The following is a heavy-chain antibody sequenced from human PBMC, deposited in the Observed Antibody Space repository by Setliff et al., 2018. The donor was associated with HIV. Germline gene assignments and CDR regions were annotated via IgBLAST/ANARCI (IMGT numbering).Heavy chain of an antibody. J-gene: IGHJ4*02. Sequence: PSETLSLTCAVYGGSFSGYYWSWIRQPPGKGLEWIGEINHSGSTNFNPSLKSRVTISVDTSKNHFSLKLRSVTAADTAMYYCVSQPESRWQIEYWGQGTLVTVSS. CDR1: GGSFSGYY. V-gene: IGHV4-34*01. D-gene: IGHD3-10*01. CDR2: INHSGST. CDR3: VSQPESRWQIEY.